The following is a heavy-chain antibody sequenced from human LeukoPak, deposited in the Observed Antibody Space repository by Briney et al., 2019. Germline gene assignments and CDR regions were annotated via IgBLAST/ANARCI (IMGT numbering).Heavy chain of an antibody. D-gene: IGHD6-19*01. V-gene: IGHV4-59*08. J-gene: IGHJ4*02. CDR3: ARRFGASGWVDY. CDR2: IYSSGST. Sequence: PSETLSLTCTVSGASMSSYYWSWIRQPPGNGLEWIGYIYSSGSTNYNPSLKSRVTISVDSSKNQFSLKLSSVTAADTAVYYCARRFGASGWVDYWGQGTLVTVSS. CDR1: GASMSSYY.